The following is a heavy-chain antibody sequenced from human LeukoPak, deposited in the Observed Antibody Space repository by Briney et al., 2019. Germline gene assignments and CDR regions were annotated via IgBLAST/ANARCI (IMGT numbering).Heavy chain of an antibody. V-gene: IGHV4-4*07. Sequence: SETLSLTCTVSGASIENHYWSWIRQPAGKGLEWIGRFEPSGTTKYNPSLKSRITMSVDASKNQFSLELNSVTAADTAVYYCAKEGAAAGPDFDLWGQGTLVIVSS. CDR3: AKEGAAAGPDFDL. J-gene: IGHJ4*01. D-gene: IGHD6-13*01. CDR2: FEPSGTT. CDR1: GASIENHY.